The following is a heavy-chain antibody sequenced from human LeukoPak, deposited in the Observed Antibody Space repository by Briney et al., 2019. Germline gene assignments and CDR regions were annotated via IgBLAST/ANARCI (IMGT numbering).Heavy chain of an antibody. CDR2: INSDGSST. Sequence: GGSLRLSCAASGFTFSSYWMHWVRQAPGKGLVWVSRINSDGSSTNHADSVKGRFTISRDNAKNTLYLQMNSLRAEDTAVYYCAKDYDEYSSGWYTDWGQGTLVTVSS. CDR3: AKDYDEYSSGWYTD. V-gene: IGHV3-74*01. CDR1: GFTFSSYW. D-gene: IGHD6-19*01. J-gene: IGHJ4*02.